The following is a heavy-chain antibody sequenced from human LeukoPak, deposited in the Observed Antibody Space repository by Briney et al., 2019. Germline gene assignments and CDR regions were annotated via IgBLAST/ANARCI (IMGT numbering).Heavy chain of an antibody. J-gene: IGHJ3*02. Sequence: GGSQRLSCAASGFTVSSNYMSWVRQAPGKGLEWVSVIYSGGSTYYADSVKGRFTISRDNSKNTLYLQMNSLRAEDTAVYYCARGVDEGAFDIWGQGTMVTVSS. CDR3: ARGVDEGAFDI. CDR1: GFTVSSNY. V-gene: IGHV3-53*01. CDR2: IYSGGST.